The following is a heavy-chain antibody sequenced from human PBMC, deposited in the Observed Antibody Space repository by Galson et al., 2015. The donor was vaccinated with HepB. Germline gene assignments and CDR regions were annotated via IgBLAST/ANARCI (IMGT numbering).Heavy chain of an antibody. CDR2: IHPGDSDI. Sequence: QSGAEVTKPGESLTISCTGSGYTFPNYWIAWVRQTPGKGLEWMGIIHPGDSDIRYSPSFQGQVTISADKSISTAYLQWSSLKASDTAIYYCARTGDTTGLMGWFDPWGQGTLVTVSS. V-gene: IGHV5-51*03. CDR1: GYTFPNYW. J-gene: IGHJ5*02. CDR3: ARTGDTTGLMGWFDP. D-gene: IGHD1-1*01.